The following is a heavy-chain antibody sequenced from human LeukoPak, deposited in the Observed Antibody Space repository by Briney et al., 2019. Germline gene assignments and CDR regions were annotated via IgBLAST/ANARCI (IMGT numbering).Heavy chain of an antibody. CDR3: AKVSIAAAGTPPYFDY. D-gene: IGHD6-13*01. CDR2: ISGSGTRT. V-gene: IGHV3-23*01. J-gene: IGHJ4*02. Sequence: GGSLRLSCVGSGFTLSSYAMSWVRQAPGKGLEWVSAISGSGTRTYYADSVKGRFTISRDNSKNTLYLQMNSLRAEDTAVYYCAKVSIAAAGTPPYFDYWGQGTLVTVSS. CDR1: GFTLSSYA.